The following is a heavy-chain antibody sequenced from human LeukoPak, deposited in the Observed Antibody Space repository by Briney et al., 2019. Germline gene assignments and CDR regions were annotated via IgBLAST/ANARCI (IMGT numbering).Heavy chain of an antibody. CDR1: GGSIRSYY. CDR3: ARVWPYCSSTSCTPGGMDV. J-gene: IGHJ6*04. D-gene: IGHD2-2*01. CDR2: IYYSGSA. Sequence: SETLSLTCTVSGGSIRSYYWSWIRQTPGKGLERVGDIYYSGSANYKPSLKSLVTISVDTSKTQFSLKLSSVTAADTAVYYCARVWPYCSSTSCTPGGMDVWGKGTTVTVSS. V-gene: IGHV4-59*01.